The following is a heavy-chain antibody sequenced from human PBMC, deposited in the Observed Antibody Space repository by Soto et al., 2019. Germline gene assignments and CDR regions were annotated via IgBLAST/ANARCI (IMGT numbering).Heavy chain of an antibody. V-gene: IGHV2-5*02. Sequence: QITLKESGPTLVKPTQTLTLTCTFSGFSLSSTRVAVGWIRQPPGKALEWLALIYWDDDKRYSPFLKSRLTITKDTSKNQVVLTMTNMDPVDTATYYCAHSVVAGLGYEFDSWGQGNLVTVSS. D-gene: IGHD6-19*01. CDR1: GFSLSSTRVA. CDR2: IYWDDDK. CDR3: AHSVVAGLGYEFDS. J-gene: IGHJ4*02.